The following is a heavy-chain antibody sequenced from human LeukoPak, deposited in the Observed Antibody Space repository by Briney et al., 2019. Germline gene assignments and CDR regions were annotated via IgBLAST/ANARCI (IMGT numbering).Heavy chain of an antibody. V-gene: IGHV3-21*01. J-gene: IGHJ4*02. D-gene: IGHD2-2*01. CDR1: GSTFSSYS. CDR3: AREYCSSTSCEEDY. Sequence: GGSLRLSCAASGSTFSSYSMNWVRQAPGKGLEWVSSISSSSSYIYYADSVKGRFTISRDNAKNSLYLQMNSLRAEGTAVYYCAREYCSSTSCEEDYWGQGTLVTVSS. CDR2: ISSSSSYI.